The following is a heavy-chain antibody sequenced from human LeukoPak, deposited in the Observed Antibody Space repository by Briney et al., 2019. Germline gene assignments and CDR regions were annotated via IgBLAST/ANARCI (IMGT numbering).Heavy chain of an antibody. CDR1: GLTVSSNY. V-gene: IGHV3-53*01. Sequence: GGSLRLSCAASGLTVSSNYMSWVRQAPGKGLEWVSVIYSDGSTYYADSVKGRFTISRDSSKNTLFLQMNSLRAEDTAVYYCARLPACCSSTSCYYDYWGQGTLVTVSS. J-gene: IGHJ4*02. D-gene: IGHD2-2*01. CDR3: ARLPACCSSTSCYYDY. CDR2: IYSDGST.